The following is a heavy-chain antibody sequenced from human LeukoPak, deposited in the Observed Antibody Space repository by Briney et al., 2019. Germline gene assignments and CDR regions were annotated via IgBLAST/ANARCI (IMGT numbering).Heavy chain of an antibody. CDR1: GFTMPRFW. Sequence: EGSLRLSCAASGFTMPRFWMHWLRQAPAKGLVWVSRVSGDGSYTDYADSVKGRFTISRDNANNMLYLQMNSLGAEDTAVYYSATDGKYCTDSVCFAQADSWGQGTLVTVSS. J-gene: IGHJ4*02. D-gene: IGHD2-8*02. CDR2: VSGDGSYT. CDR3: ATDGKYCTDSVCFAQADS. V-gene: IGHV3-74*01.